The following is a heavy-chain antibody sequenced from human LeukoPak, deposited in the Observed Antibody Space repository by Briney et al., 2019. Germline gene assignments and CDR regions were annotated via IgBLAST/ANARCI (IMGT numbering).Heavy chain of an antibody. J-gene: IGHJ5*02. D-gene: IGHD6-13*01. CDR1: GGAICSTSFY. Sequence: SETLSLTCTVSGGAICSTSFYWGWIRPPPGKGLGWVGSIYYTGSTFNNPSLKSRVTISLDTSKNQFSLKLNSVTAADTAVYYCVAAAGTDLYNWFDPWGQGTLVTVSS. V-gene: IGHV4-39*07. CDR3: VAAAGTDLYNWFDP. CDR2: IYYTGST.